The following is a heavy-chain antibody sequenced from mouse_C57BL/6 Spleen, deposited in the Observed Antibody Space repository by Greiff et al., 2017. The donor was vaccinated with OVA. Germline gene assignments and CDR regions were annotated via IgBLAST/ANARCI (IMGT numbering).Heavy chain of an antibody. CDR3: ARNYCYGSNWYFDV. Sequence: VKLQQSGPGLVQPSQSLSITCTASGFSLTSYGVHWVRQSPGKGLEWLGVIWRGGSTDYNAAFISRLSISKDNSKSQVFFKMNSLQADDTAIYYCARNYCYGSNWYFDVWGTGTTVTVSS. V-gene: IGHV2-2*01. J-gene: IGHJ1*03. CDR1: GFSLTSYG. CDR2: IWRGGST. D-gene: IGHD1-1*01.